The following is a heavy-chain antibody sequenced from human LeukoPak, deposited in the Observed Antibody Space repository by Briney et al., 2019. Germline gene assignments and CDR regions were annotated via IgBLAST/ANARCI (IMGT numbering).Heavy chain of an antibody. CDR2: ISDIGSI. CDR1: GGSISSYY. D-gene: IGHD2-8*02. CDR3: AGHHPRNTVDF. V-gene: IGHV4-59*08. J-gene: IGHJ4*02. Sequence: SETLSLTCTVSGGSISSYYWSWIRQPPGKGLEWIAYISDIGSINHNPSLKSRVTISLDTSKNQFSLKLSSVTAADTAVYYCAGHHPRNTVDFWGQGTLVTVSS.